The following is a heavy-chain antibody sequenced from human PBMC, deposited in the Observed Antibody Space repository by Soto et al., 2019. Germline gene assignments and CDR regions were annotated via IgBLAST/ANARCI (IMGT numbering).Heavy chain of an antibody. CDR2: LSYEGSEE. CDR1: GFNFGVFG. J-gene: IGHJ4*02. CDR3: ALTRRSSLLEVAGPGFEY. V-gene: IGHV3-30*03. D-gene: IGHD6-19*01. Sequence: HPGGSLRLSCAASGFNFGVFGMHWVRQAPGKGLEWLSVLSYEGSEEYYADSVRGRFTISRDNSKNTLCLQMDSLRVDDTGVYYCALTRRSSLLEVAGPGFEYWGQGTLVTVSS.